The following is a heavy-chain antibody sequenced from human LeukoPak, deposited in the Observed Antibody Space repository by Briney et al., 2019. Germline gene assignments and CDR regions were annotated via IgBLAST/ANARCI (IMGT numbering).Heavy chain of an antibody. V-gene: IGHV3-23*01. CDR2: ISGGGGST. CDR1: GFTFSSYA. D-gene: IGHD4-17*01. Sequence: GGSLRLSCAASGFTFSSYAMSWVRQAPGKGLEWVSGISGGGGSTYYADSVKGRFTISRDNSKNTLHLQMNSLRAEDTAVYYCAKDADGDYAYYFDYWGQGTLVTVSS. CDR3: AKDADGDYAYYFDY. J-gene: IGHJ4*02.